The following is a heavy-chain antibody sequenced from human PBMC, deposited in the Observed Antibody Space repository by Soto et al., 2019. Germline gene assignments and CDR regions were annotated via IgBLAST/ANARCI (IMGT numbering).Heavy chain of an antibody. J-gene: IGHJ4*02. CDR3: ARDYSGRNYLDY. CDR1: GGTFSSYA. V-gene: IGHV1-18*01. Sequence: QVQLVQSGAEVKKPGSSVKVSCKASGGTFSSYAISWVRQAPGQGLEWMGWISAYNGNTNYAQKLQGRVTMTTDTSTSTAYMELRSLRSDDTAVYYCARDYSGRNYLDYWGQGTLVTVSS. CDR2: ISAYNGNT. D-gene: IGHD1-26*01.